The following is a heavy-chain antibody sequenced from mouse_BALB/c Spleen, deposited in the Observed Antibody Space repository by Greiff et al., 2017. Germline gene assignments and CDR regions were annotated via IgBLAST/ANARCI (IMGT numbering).Heavy chain of an antibody. CDR1: GYTFTDYN. CDR3: ARSLDDYYAMDY. Sequence: VQLKESGPELVKPGASVKISCKASGYTFTDYNMHWVKQSHGKSLEWIGYIYPYNGGTGYNQKFKSKATLTVDNSSSTAYMELRSLTSEDSAVYYCARSLDDYYAMDYWGQGTSVTVSS. J-gene: IGHJ4*01. CDR2: IYPYNGGT. V-gene: IGHV1S29*02.